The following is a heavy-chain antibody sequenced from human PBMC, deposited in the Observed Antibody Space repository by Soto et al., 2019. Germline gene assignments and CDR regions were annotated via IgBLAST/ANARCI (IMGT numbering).Heavy chain of an antibody. CDR2: IYYSGST. CDR1: GGSISSSSYY. V-gene: IGHV4-39*01. J-gene: IGHJ6*02. D-gene: IGHD3-9*01. Sequence: SETLSLTCTVSGGSISSSSYYWGWIRQPPGKGLEWIGSIYYSGSTYYNPSLKSRVTISVDTSKNQFSLKLSSVTAADTAVYYCHFLREELRYFDWLLTYGMDVWGQGTTVTVSS. CDR3: HFLREELRYFDWLLTYGMDV.